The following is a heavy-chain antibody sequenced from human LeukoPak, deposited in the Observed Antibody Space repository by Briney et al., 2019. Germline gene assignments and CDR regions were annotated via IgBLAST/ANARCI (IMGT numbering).Heavy chain of an antibody. D-gene: IGHD1-26*01. V-gene: IGHV3-74*01. CDR1: GFTFSSYW. CDR3: ARGGGATN. J-gene: IGHJ4*02. CDR2: ISSDGSST. Sequence: GGSLRLSCAASGFTFSSYWMHWVRQAPGGGLVWVSRISSDGSSTSYADSVKGRFTISRDNAKNTLNLQMNSLRAEDTAVYDCARGGGATNWGQGTLVTVSS.